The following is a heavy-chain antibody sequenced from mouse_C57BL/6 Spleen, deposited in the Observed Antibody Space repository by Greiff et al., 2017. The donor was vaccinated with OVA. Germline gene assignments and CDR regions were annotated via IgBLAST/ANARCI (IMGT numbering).Heavy chain of an antibody. V-gene: IGHV1-82*01. Sequence: QVQLQQSGPELVKPGASVKISCKASGYAFSSSWMNWVKQRPGKGLEWIGRIYPGDGDTNYNRKFKGKATLTADKSSSTAYMQLSSLTSEDSAVYFCARERELYFDYWGQGTTLTVSS. CDR2: IYPGDGDT. CDR1: GYAFSSSW. CDR3: ARERELYFDY. J-gene: IGHJ2*01.